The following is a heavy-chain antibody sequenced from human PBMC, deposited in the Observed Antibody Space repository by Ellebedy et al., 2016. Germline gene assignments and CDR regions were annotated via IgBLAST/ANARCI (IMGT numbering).Heavy chain of an antibody. CDR2: ISFDGSNT. Sequence: GESLKISXAASGFTFSGYGMHWVRQAPGKGLEWVAVISFDGSNTYYADSVKGRFTISRDNSKNTLFLQMNSLRPEDTAVYYCAKGPMTRFDSWGQGTLVTVSS. D-gene: IGHD4-11*01. CDR1: GFTFSGYG. V-gene: IGHV3-30*18. CDR3: AKGPMTRFDS. J-gene: IGHJ4*02.